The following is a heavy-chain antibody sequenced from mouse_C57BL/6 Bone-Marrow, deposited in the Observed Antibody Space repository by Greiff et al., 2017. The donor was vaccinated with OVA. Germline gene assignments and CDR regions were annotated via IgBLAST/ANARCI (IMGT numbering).Heavy chain of an antibody. CDR2: IDPNSGGP. Sequence: QVQLQQPGAELVKPGASVKLSCKASGYTFTSYWMHWVKQRPGRGLEWIGRIDPNSGGPKYNEKFKSKATLTVDQPSSTAYMQLSSLTSEDSAVYYCARARVYYGNYFYAMDYWGQGTSVTVSS. CDR3: ARARVYYGNYFYAMDY. CDR1: GYTFTSYW. V-gene: IGHV1-72*01. D-gene: IGHD2-1*01. J-gene: IGHJ4*01.